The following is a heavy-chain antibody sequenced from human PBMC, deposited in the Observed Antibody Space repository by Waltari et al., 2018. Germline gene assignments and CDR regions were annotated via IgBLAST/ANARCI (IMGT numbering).Heavy chain of an antibody. D-gene: IGHD6-19*01. J-gene: IGHJ4*02. CDR2: ISGSGGST. CDR3: ARGSSGWYRTWSFDY. V-gene: IGHV3-23*01. Sequence: EVQLLESGGGLVQPGGSLRLSYAAAGFTFRSYAMSWVRQRPGKGLEWVSAISGSGGSTYYADSVKGRFTISRDNSKNTLYLQMNSLRAEDTAVYYCARGSSGWYRTWSFDYWGQGTLVTVSS. CDR1: GFTFRSYA.